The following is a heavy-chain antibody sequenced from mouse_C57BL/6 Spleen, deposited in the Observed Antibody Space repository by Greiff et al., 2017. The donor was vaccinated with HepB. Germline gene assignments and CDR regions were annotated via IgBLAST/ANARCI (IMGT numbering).Heavy chain of an antibody. V-gene: IGHV1-50*01. CDR3: SRFASYGNYWYFDV. CDR2: IDPSDSYT. D-gene: IGHD2-10*01. CDR1: GYTFTSYW. Sequence: VQLQQPGAELVKPGASVKLSCKASGYTFTSYWMQWVKQRPGQGLEWIGEIDPSDSYTNYNQKFKGKATLTVDTSSSTAYMQLSSLTSEDSAVYYCSRFASYGNYWYFDVWGTGTTVTVSS. J-gene: IGHJ1*03.